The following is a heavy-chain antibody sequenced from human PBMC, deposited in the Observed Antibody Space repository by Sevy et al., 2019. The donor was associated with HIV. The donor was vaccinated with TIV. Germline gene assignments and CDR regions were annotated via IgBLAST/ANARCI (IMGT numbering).Heavy chain of an antibody. CDR3: ARGDSSSWYGFYYYGMDV. D-gene: IGHD6-13*01. CDR1: GFTFSDYY. Sequence: GGSLRLSCAASGFTFSDYYMSWIRQAPGKGLEWVSYISSSGSTIYYADFVKGRFTISRDNAKNSLYLQMNSLRAEDTAVYYCARGDSSSWYGFYYYGMDVWGQGTTVTVSS. CDR2: ISSSGSTI. V-gene: IGHV3-11*01. J-gene: IGHJ6*02.